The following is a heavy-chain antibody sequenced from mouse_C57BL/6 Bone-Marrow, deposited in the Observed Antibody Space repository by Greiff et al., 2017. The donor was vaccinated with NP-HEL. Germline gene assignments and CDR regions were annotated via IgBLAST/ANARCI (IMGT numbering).Heavy chain of an antibody. D-gene: IGHD1-1*01. J-gene: IGHJ2*01. Sequence: VQLKESGPGLVQPSQSLSITCTVSGFSLTSYGVHWVRQSPGKGLEWLGVIWRGGSTDYNADFMSRLSITKDNSKSQVFFKMNSLQADDTAIYYCAKQFITTVVSFDYWGQGTTLTVSS. V-gene: IGHV2-5*01. CDR3: AKQFITTVVSFDY. CDR2: IWRGGST. CDR1: GFSLTSYG.